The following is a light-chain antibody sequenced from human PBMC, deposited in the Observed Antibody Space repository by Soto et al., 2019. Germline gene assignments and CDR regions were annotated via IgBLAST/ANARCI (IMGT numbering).Light chain of an antibody. Sequence: QSVLTQPASVSGSPGQSITISCTGTSSDVGSYNLVSWYQQHPGKAPKLMIYEVSKRPSGVSNRFSCSKSGNTASLTIPWLQAGDGAVYYCCSYAGSSTFYVFGTGTKVTVL. CDR1: SSDVGSYNL. CDR2: EVS. J-gene: IGLJ1*01. CDR3: CSYAGSSTFYV. V-gene: IGLV2-23*02.